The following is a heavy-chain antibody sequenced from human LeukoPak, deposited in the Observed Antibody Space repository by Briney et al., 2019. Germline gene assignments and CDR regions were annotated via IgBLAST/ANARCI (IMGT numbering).Heavy chain of an antibody. CDR1: GGSVSSYY. CDR3: ARSTSASYHHAFDI. V-gene: IGHV4-59*02. CDR2: IYYTGST. Sequence: PSETLSLTCTVSGGSVSSYYWSWIRQPPGKGLEWIGYIYYTGSTNYNPSLESRVTISVETSKNHFSLKLTSVTAADTAMYYCARSTSASYHHAFDIWGQGTVVTVSS. J-gene: IGHJ3*02. D-gene: IGHD1-26*01.